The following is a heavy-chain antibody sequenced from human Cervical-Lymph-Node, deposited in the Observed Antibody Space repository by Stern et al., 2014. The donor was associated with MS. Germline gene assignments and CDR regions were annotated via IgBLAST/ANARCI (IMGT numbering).Heavy chain of an antibody. Sequence: VQLVESGAEVKKPGSSVKVSCKASGGTFNNNVISWVRQAPGQGLEWMGGIIPIFGNALYAQEFQGRVTISANNSMSAVYLELSSLRSEDTSVYFFARTAYSTSSYNYWGQGTLVIVSS. CDR2: IIPIFGNA. CDR1: GGTFNNNV. CDR3: ARTAYSTSSYNY. J-gene: IGHJ4*02. V-gene: IGHV1-69*06. D-gene: IGHD6-6*01.